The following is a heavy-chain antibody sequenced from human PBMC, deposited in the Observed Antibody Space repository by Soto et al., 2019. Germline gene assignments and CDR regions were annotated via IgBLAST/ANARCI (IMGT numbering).Heavy chain of an antibody. Sequence: GSGPTLVNPTQTLTLTCTFSGFSLSSNGVGVGWIRQPPGKALEWLALIYWDDSKHYSPSLKSRLTITKDTSRNQVVLTMTNMDPVDTATYYCAKKGGGDYILGYWGQGTLVTVSS. CDR3: AKKGGGDYILGY. J-gene: IGHJ4*02. V-gene: IGHV2-5*02. CDR2: IYWDDSK. CDR1: GFSLSSNGVG. D-gene: IGHD4-17*01.